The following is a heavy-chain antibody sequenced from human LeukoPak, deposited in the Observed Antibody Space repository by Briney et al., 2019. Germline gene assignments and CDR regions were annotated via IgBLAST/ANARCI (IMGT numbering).Heavy chain of an antibody. Sequence: ASVKVSCKASGYTFTSYGISWVRQAPGQGLEWMGWISAYNGNTNYAQKLQGRVTMTTDTSTRTAYMELRSLRSDDTAVYYCARDPYSSGFKWFDPWGQGTLVTVSP. CDR2: ISAYNGNT. CDR3: ARDPYSSGFKWFDP. D-gene: IGHD6-19*01. CDR1: GYTFTSYG. J-gene: IGHJ5*02. V-gene: IGHV1-18*01.